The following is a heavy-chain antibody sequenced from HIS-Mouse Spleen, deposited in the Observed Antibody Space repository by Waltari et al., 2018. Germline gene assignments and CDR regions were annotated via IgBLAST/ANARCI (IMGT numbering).Heavy chain of an antibody. CDR1: GGPISRSSYY. CDR2: IYYSGST. CDR3: ARVGYSGSYYYGMDV. Sequence: QLQLQESGPGLVKPSETLSLTCPVSGGPISRSSYYWGWIRHPPGKGLEWIGSIYYSGSTYYNPSLKSRVTISVDTSKNQFSLKLSSVTAADTAVYYCARVGYSGSYYYGMDVWGQGTTVTVSS. D-gene: IGHD1-26*01. V-gene: IGHV4-39*07. J-gene: IGHJ6*02.